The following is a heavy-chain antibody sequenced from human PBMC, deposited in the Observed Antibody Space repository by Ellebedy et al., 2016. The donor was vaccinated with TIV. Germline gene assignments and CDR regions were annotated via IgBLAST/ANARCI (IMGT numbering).Heavy chain of an antibody. CDR2: MYHSGST. Sequence: SETLSLXCTVSDYSISRGYYWGWIRQPPGKGLEWIGSMYHSGSTYYNPSLKSRVTISVDTFKNQFSLKLSSVTAADTAVYFCARAPSFGTGAYWIDSWGPGTLVSVSS. J-gene: IGHJ4*02. CDR3: ARAPSFGTGAYWIDS. CDR1: DYSISRGYY. D-gene: IGHD3-10*01. V-gene: IGHV4-38-2*02.